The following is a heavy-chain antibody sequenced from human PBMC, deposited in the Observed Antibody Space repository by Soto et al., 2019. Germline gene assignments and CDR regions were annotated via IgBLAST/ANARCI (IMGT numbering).Heavy chain of an antibody. CDR1: GFPLRAYS. D-gene: IGHD1-26*01. CDR3: ARGSKGALDY. Sequence: GGSLRLSCEASGFPLRAYSVHWVRQAPGRGLEWLASPPADGRNTYYGDSVRGRLNISRDTSKNTVYLEMDSLRFDDTSVYYCARGSKGALDYWGLGTLVTVSS. J-gene: IGHJ4*02. CDR2: PPADGRNT. V-gene: IGHV3-30*04.